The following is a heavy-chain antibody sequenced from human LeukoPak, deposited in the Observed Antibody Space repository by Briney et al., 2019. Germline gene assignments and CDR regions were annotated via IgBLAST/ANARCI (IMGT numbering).Heavy chain of an antibody. CDR3: ARYYYYGSGSSYTYFDY. CDR1: GFTFSTYG. Sequence: GGSLRLSCAASGFTFSTYGMTWVRQVPGKGLEWVSAISGSGGSTYYADSVKGWFTISRDNSKNTLYLQMNSLRADGTALYYCARYYYYGSGSSYTYFDYWGQGTLVTVSS. V-gene: IGHV3-23*01. D-gene: IGHD3-10*01. CDR2: ISGSGGST. J-gene: IGHJ4*02.